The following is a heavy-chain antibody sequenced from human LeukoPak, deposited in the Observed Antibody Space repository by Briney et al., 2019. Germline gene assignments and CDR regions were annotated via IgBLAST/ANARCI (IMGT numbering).Heavy chain of an antibody. CDR3: ARQTGSGLFSLP. V-gene: IGHV4-61*02. J-gene: IGHJ4*02. D-gene: IGHD3-10*01. Sequence: SETLSLTCTVSGGSISSGSYYWSWIRQPAGKGLEWIGRIYTSGSTNYNPSLKSRVTISVDTSKNQFSLKLSSVTAADTAIYYCARQTGSGLFSLPGGQGTLVTVSS. CDR2: IYTSGST. CDR1: GGSISSGSYY.